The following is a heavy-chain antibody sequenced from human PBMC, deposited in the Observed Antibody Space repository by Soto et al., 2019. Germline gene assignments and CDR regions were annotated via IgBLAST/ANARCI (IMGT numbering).Heavy chain of an antibody. J-gene: IGHJ4*02. D-gene: IGHD3-22*01. CDR2: ISSSGNT. CDR1: DGSISNFY. V-gene: IGHV4-59*01. CDR3: ARAPMVLTRSYFDS. Sequence: QVHLRESGPGLVKPSETLSLSCTVSDGSISNFYWSWIRQPPGKGLEWIGYISSSGNTNYNPSLKSRDSISVDTSKNQFSLNLTSVTAADTAVYYCARAPMVLTRSYFDSWGQGTPVTVSS.